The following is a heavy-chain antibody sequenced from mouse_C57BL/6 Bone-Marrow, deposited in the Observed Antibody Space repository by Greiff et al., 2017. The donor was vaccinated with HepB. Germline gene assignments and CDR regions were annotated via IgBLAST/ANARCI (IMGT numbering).Heavy chain of an antibody. CDR3: VSYYGSSKGCAY. Sequence: QVQLQQPGAELVKPGASVKLSCKASGYTFTSYWMHWVKQRPGQGLEWIGMIHPNSGSTNYNATFKSKATLTVDQSSSTAYMQLSSLTAEDSAVYYCVSYYGSSKGCAYWGQGTLVTVAA. CDR1: GYTFTSYW. D-gene: IGHD1-1*01. CDR2: IHPNSGST. J-gene: IGHJ3*01. V-gene: IGHV1-64*01.